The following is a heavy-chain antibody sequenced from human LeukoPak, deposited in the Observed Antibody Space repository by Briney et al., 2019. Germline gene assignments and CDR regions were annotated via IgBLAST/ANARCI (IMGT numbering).Heavy chain of an antibody. CDR3: ARNYGSGNDAFDI. CDR1: GYSISSGYY. D-gene: IGHD3-10*01. CDR2: IYHSGST. Sequence: SETLSLTCTVSGYSISSGYYWGCFRQPPGKGLEWIASIYHSGSTYYNPSLKSRVTISVDTSKNQFSLKLSSVTAADTAVYYCARNYGSGNDAFDIWGQGTMVTVSS. J-gene: IGHJ3*02. V-gene: IGHV4-38-2*02.